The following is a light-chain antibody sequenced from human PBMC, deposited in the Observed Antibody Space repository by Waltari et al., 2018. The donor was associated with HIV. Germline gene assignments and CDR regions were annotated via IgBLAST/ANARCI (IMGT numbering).Light chain of an antibody. CDR1: SSNIGSGYD. V-gene: IGLV1-40*01. Sequence: QSVLTQPPSVSGAPGQRVSISCSGGSSNIGSGYDVHWYQQFPGRAPKVLIYANTNRPSGVPYRFSGSKSGYSASLVITGLQAEDDADYYCQSYDSSLSGWVFGGGTKLTVL. CDR2: ANT. CDR3: QSYDSSLSGWV. J-gene: IGLJ3*02.